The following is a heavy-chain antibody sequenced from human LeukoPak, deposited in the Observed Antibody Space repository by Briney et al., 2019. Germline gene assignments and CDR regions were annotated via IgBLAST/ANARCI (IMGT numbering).Heavy chain of an antibody. CDR1: GGSFSGYY. CDR2: INHSGST. V-gene: IGHV4-34*01. D-gene: IGHD2-15*01. Sequence: PETLSLTCAVYGGSFSGYYWSWIRQPPGKGLEWIGEINHSGSTNYNPSLKSRVTISVDTSKNQFSLKLSSVTAADAAVYYCARGGIYCSGGSCYPLRFDPWGQGTLVTVSS. CDR3: ARGGIYCSGGSCYPLRFDP. J-gene: IGHJ5*02.